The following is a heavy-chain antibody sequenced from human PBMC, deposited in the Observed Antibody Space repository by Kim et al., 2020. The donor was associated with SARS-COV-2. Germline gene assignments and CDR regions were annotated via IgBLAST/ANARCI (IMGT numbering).Heavy chain of an antibody. V-gene: IGHV3-11*05. CDR3: ARGGGDSYYYGMDV. Sequence: GGSLRLSCVGSGFTSSDYYMSWIRQAPGKGLEWVSYIGTDSRYTAYAESVMGRFTVSRDNAKNSLYLQMRSLRAEDTAVYYCARGGGDSYYYGMDVWGRGTAVTVSS. CDR1: GFTSSDYY. J-gene: IGHJ6*02. CDR2: IGTDSRYT.